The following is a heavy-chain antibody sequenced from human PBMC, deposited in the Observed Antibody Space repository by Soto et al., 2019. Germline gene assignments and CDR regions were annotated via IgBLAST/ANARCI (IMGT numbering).Heavy chain of an antibody. CDR1: GFTFDDYT. J-gene: IGHJ4*01. V-gene: IGHV3-43*01. Sequence: GGSLRLACAASGFTFDDYTMHWVRQATGKGLEWVSLISWDGGSTYYADSVKGRFTISRDNSKNSLYLQMNSLRTEDTALYYCAKQGYSGYGTFDYWGHGTLVTVSS. D-gene: IGHD5-12*01. CDR2: ISWDGGST. CDR3: AKQGYSGYGTFDY.